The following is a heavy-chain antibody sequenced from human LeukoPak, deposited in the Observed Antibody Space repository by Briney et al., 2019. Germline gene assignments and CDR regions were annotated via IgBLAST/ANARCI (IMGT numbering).Heavy chain of an antibody. Sequence: GGSLRLSYAASGFTFDDYGMSWVRQAPGKGLEWVSGINWNSGSRGYGDSVKGRFTISRDNAKNSLYLRMNSLRAEDTALYYCARGIDSGYDYFDYWGQGTLVTVSS. D-gene: IGHD5-12*01. J-gene: IGHJ4*02. V-gene: IGHV3-20*03. CDR2: INWNSGSR. CDR3: ARGIDSGYDYFDY. CDR1: GFTFDDYG.